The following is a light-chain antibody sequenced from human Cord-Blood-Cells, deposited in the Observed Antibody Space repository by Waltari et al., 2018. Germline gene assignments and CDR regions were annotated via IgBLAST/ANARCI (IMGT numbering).Light chain of an antibody. J-gene: IGKJ2*01. CDR2: AAS. Sequence: VIWMTQSPSLLSASTGDRVTISCRMSQGIRSSLAWYQQKPGKAPELLIYAASTLQSGVPSRFSGSGSGTDFTLTISCLQSEDFATYYCQQYYSFPYTFGQGTKLEIK. CDR3: QQYYSFPYT. V-gene: IGKV1D-8*01. CDR1: QGIRSS.